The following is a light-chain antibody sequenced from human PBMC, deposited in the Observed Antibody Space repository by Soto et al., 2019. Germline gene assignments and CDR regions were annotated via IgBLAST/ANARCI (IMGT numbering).Light chain of an antibody. J-gene: IGKJ4*01. V-gene: IGKV3-11*01. Sequence: EIVLTQSPATLSLSPGETATLSCRTSQSVGDYLAWYQQKPGQAPRVLIYDASNRAPGIPARFSGSGYGTHFTLTITSLEPEDFAVYYCQQRRDWPRVTFGGGTKVEIK. CDR1: QSVGDY. CDR2: DAS. CDR3: QQRRDWPRVT.